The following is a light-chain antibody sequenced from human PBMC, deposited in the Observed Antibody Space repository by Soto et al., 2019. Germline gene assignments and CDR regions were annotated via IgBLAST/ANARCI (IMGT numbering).Light chain of an antibody. CDR3: NSYTSSSTYVFGTYV. J-gene: IGLJ1*01. CDR2: EVS. Sequence: QSVLTQPASVSGSPGQSITISCTGTSSDTGDYNYVSWYQQRPGKAPKLMIYEVSNRPSGVSNRFSGSKSGNTASLTISGLQAEDEADYYCNSYTSSSTYVFGTYVFGTGTKVTVL. CDR1: SSDTGDYNY. V-gene: IGLV2-14*01.